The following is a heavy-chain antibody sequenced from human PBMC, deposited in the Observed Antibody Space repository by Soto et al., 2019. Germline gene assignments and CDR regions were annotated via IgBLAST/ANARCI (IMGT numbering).Heavy chain of an antibody. V-gene: IGHV3-64*01. CDR2: ISSNGVGT. CDR1: GFTVSSNYA. D-gene: IGHD6-6*01. CDR3: ARRARPDFYYMDV. Sequence: PGGSLRLSCAASGFTVSSNYAMSWVRQAPGKGLEYVSGISSNGVGTYYANSVQGRFTISRDNSKNTVYLQMGSLRPEDMAVYYCARRARPDFYYMDVWGKGTTVTVSS. J-gene: IGHJ6*03.